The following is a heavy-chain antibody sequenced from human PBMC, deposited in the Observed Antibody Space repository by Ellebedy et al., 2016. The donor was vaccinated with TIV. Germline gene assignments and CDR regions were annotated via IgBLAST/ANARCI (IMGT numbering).Heavy chain of an antibody. V-gene: IGHV3-30*04. Sequence: GGSLRLXCAASGLTFGSYTMYWVRQAPGKGLEWVAMISYDGYNEYYGHSVRGRFTISRVNSRSTLYLQMNSLRAEDTAVYYCVRDNSGYYYFDYWGQGTLVTVSS. CDR2: ISYDGYNE. D-gene: IGHD3-22*01. J-gene: IGHJ4*02. CDR1: GLTFGSYT. CDR3: VRDNSGYYYFDY.